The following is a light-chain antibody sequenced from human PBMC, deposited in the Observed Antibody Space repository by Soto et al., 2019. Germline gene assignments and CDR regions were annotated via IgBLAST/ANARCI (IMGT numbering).Light chain of an antibody. V-gene: IGKV3-15*01. CDR3: HQYNNWPYT. Sequence: EMVMTQSPATLSVSPGDRATLSCRASQSVSTNLAWYQQKPGQAPRLLIYGASTRATGIPARFSGNGSGTEFTLTISSLQSEDFAVYYCHQYNNWPYTFGQGTKLEIK. CDR1: QSVSTN. J-gene: IGKJ2*01. CDR2: GAS.